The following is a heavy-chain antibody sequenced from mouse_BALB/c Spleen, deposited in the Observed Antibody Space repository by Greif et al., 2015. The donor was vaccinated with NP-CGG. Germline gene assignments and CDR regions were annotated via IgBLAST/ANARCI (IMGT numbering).Heavy chain of an antibody. CDR1: GFNIKDTY. D-gene: IGHD5-1*01. V-gene: IGHV14-3*02. CDR3: ARYLVDAMDY. Sequence: LMESGAELVKPGASVKLSCTASGFNIKDTYMHWVKQRPEQGLEWIGRIDPANGNTKYDPKFQGKATITADTSSNTDYLQLSSLTSEDTAVYYWARYLVDAMDYWGQGTSVTVST. CDR2: IDPANGNT. J-gene: IGHJ4*01.